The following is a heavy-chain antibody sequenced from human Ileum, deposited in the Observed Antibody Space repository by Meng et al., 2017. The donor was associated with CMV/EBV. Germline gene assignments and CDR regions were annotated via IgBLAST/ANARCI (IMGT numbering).Heavy chain of an antibody. D-gene: IGHD4-23*01. CDR3: ARPFYGGNGFDAINV. J-gene: IGHJ3*01. V-gene: IGHV3-11*01. CDR1: GFTFSDYY. CDR2: IHSRRRRV. Sequence: SLKLSCAASGFTFSDYYMTWVRRAPGSGLEWVSSIHSRRRRVYYADSVKGRFTISRDNAKNSLSLQMDNVRPEDSSVYYCARPFYGGNGFDAINVWGPGTRVTVSS.